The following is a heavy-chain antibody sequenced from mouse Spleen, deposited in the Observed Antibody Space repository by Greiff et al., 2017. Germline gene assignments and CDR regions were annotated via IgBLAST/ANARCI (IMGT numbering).Heavy chain of an antibody. CDR1: GYTFTDYE. CDR2: IDPETGGT. J-gene: IGHJ3*01. V-gene: IGHV1-15*01. CDR3: TRFDDYDLAWFAY. Sequence: VQLQQSGAELVRPGASVTLSCKASGYTFTDYEMHWVKQTPVHGLEWIGAIDPETGGTAYNQKFKGKAILTADKSSSTAYMELRSLTSEDSAVYYCTRFDDYDLAWFAYWGQGTLVTVSA. D-gene: IGHD2-4*01.